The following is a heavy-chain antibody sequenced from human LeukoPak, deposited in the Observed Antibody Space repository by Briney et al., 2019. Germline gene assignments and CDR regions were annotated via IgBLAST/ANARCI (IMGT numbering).Heavy chain of an antibody. CDR3: ARALAFGGWLDP. J-gene: IGHJ5*02. CDR1: GFTVSSTY. CDR2: IYGGGTT. D-gene: IGHD3-16*01. V-gene: IGHV3-53*01. Sequence: GGSLRLSCAASGFTVSSTYMNWVRQVPGKGPEWVSVIYGGGTTFYADSVKGRFTVSRDNSKNTLFLQMNSLRAEDTAVYYCARALAFGGWLDPWGRGTLVTVSS.